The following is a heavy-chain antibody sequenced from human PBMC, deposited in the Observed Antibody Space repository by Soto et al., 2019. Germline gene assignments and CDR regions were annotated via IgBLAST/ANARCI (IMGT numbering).Heavy chain of an antibody. D-gene: IGHD6-19*01. Sequence: GESLKISCAASGFSFSSSWMHWVRQAPGKGLVWVSRINSDGSTTNYADSVKGRFTISRDNAKNTLYLQMNSLRAEDTAVYYCARGPSGWYGYDYWGQGTLVTVSS. J-gene: IGHJ4*02. CDR1: GFSFSSSW. CDR2: INSDGSTT. CDR3: ARGPSGWYGYDY. V-gene: IGHV3-74*01.